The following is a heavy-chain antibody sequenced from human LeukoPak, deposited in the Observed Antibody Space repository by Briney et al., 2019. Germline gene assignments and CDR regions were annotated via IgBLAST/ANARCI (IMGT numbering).Heavy chain of an antibody. Sequence: GGSLRLSCAASGFTFSSYAMSWVRQAPGKGLEWVSAISGSGGGTYYADSVKGRFTISRDNSKNTLYLQMNSLRAEDTAVYYCAKDNYDFWSGVLNAFDIWGQGTMVTVSS. CDR1: GFTFSSYA. V-gene: IGHV3-23*01. CDR3: AKDNYDFWSGVLNAFDI. D-gene: IGHD3-3*01. J-gene: IGHJ3*02. CDR2: ISGSGGGT.